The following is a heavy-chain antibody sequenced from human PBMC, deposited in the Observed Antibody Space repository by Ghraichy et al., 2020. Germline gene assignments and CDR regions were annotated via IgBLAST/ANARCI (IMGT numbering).Heavy chain of an antibody. CDR2: ISSGSGYI. V-gene: IGHV3-21*01. CDR1: GFNFRSYC. J-gene: IGHJ4*02. CDR3: GSSGTSLFLPRVDY. D-gene: IGHD2-2*01. Sequence: SLRLSCAASGFNFRSYCMNWVRQAPGKGLEWVSSISSGSGYISYADSVKGRFTISRDDARTSLYLQMTSLRAEDTAVYYCGSSGTSLFLPRVDYWGQGTLVTVSS.